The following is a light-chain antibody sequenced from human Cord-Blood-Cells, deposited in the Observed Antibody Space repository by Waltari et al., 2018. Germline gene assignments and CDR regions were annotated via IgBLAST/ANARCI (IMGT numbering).Light chain of an antibody. V-gene: IGKV1-5*03. CDR2: KAS. Sequence: DIQMTQSPSTLPASVGDRVTITCRASQSISRWLACYQQKQGKAPKLLIYKASSLESGVPSRFSGSGSGTEFTLTISSLQPDDFATYYCQQYNSYLFTFGPGTKVDIK. CDR1: QSISRW. CDR3: QQYNSYLFT. J-gene: IGKJ3*01.